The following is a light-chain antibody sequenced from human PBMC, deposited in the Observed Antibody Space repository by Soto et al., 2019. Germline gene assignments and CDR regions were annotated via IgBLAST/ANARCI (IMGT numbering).Light chain of an antibody. CDR1: SSNIETNF. V-gene: IGLV1-51*01. CDR2: DNN. CDR3: VTWDTSLTTTVL. Sequence: QSVLTQPPSVSAAQGQKVIISCSGSSSNIETNFVSWYQQLPGTAPKLLIFDNNKRPSGIPDRFSGSKSGTSATLGITGLQTGDEADYYCVTWDTSLTTTVLFGGGTKLTVL. J-gene: IGLJ2*01.